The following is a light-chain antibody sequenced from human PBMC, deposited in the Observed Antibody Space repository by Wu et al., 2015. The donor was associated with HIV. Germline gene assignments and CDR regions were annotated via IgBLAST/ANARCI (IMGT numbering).Light chain of an antibody. CDR3: QQSFSNPRT. CDR2: ESS. Sequence: DIQMTQSPSSLSASVGDRVTITCRTSQTISSYLNWYQQKPGKAPQLLISESSTLQSGVPSRFSGSGSGTDFSLTINGLQPEDFATYYCQQSFSNPRTFGQGTKLEIK. V-gene: IGKV1-39*01. J-gene: IGKJ2*01. CDR1: QTISSY.